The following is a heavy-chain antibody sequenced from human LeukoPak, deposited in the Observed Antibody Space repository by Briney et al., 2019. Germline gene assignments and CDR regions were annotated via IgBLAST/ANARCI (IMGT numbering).Heavy chain of an antibody. J-gene: IGHJ4*02. CDR2: IYSGGGT. V-gene: IGHV3-53*01. Sequence: PGGSLRLSCAASGFTVSINYMTWVRQAPEKGLEWVAVIYSGGGTYYADSVKGRLTISRDTSKNTVHLQMSSLRAEDTAIYYCARDSRVDGFDSWGQGILVTVSS. CDR3: ARDSRVDGFDS. CDR1: GFTVSINY.